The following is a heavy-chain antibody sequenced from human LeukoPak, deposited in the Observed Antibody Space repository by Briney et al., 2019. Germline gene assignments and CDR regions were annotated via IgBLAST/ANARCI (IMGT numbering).Heavy chain of an antibody. CDR2: ISGSGGST. V-gene: IGHV3-23*01. D-gene: IGHD2/OR15-2a*01. CDR1: GFTFSSYS. J-gene: IGHJ2*01. Sequence: PGGSLRLSCAASGFTFSSYSMNWVRQAPVKGLEWVSAISGSGGSTYYADSVKGRFTISRDNSKNTLYLQMNSLRAEDTAVYYCVKDTYRSIPYWYFDLWGRGTLVTVSS. CDR3: VKDTYRSIPYWYFDL.